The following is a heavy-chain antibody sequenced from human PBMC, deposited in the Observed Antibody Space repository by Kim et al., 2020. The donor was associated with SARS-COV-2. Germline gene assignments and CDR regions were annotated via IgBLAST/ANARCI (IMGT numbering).Heavy chain of an antibody. V-gene: IGHV3-73*01. D-gene: IGHD3-10*01. CDR1: GFTFSASD. Sequence: GGSLRLSCAASGFTFSASDVAWVRQASGKGLEWVGRIGNKANSYSTTHATSVKGRFTISRDDSDNTSNLQMNSLKTEDTAVYYCRIWVGELLTDFWGQGTLVTVSA. CDR3: RIWVGELLTDF. J-gene: IGHJ4*02. CDR2: IGNKANSYST.